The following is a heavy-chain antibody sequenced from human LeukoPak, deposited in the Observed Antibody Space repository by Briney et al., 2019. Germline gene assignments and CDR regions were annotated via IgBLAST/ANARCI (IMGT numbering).Heavy chain of an antibody. CDR2: INHSGST. V-gene: IGHV4-34*01. D-gene: IGHD2-2*01. Sequence: KPSETLSLTCAVYGGSFSGYYWSWIRQPPGKGLEWIGEINHSGSTNYNPSLKSRVTISVDMSKNQFSLKLSSATAADTAVYYCARGPPAKPGTGYYYGMDVWGQGTTVTVSS. J-gene: IGHJ6*02. CDR1: GGSFSGYY. CDR3: ARGPPAKPGTGYYYGMDV.